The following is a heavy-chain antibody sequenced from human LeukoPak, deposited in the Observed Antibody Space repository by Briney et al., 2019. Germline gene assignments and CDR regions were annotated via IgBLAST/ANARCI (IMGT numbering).Heavy chain of an antibody. CDR1: GGTFSSYA. J-gene: IGHJ4*02. CDR3: ARQRVRGYDSWYFDY. Sequence: ASVKVSCKASGGTFSSYAISWVRQAPGQGLEWMGRIIPILGIANYAQKFQGRVTITADKSTSTAYMELSSLRSEDTAVYYCARQRVRGYDSWYFDYWGQGTLVTVSS. V-gene: IGHV1-69*04. D-gene: IGHD5-12*01. CDR2: IIPILGIA.